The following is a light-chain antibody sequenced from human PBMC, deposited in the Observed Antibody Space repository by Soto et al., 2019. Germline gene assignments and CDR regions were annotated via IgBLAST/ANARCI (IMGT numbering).Light chain of an antibody. J-gene: IGKJ1*01. CDR1: QAINCF. V-gene: IGKV1-5*01. CDR2: DAS. Sequence: DIQMTQSPSTLSASVGDRVTITCRASQAINCFLAWYQQTPGKAPKLLIYDASSLQSGVPSRFSGGGSGTEFTLTISSLQPDDFATFHCQQYYRYPWTFGQGTKVEIK. CDR3: QQYYRYPWT.